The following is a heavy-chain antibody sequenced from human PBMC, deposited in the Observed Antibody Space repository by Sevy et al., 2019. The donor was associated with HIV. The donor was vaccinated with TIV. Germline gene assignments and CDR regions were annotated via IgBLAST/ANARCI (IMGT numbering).Heavy chain of an antibody. Sequence: GGFLRLCCAASGFTFSKYSMSWVRQPPGKGLEWVSTFSFGCGEINYADSVKGRFTISRDNSKSSVYLQMNNLRPEDTAVYYCARDGWTKPHDYWGQGTLVTVSS. J-gene: IGHJ4*02. D-gene: IGHD2-15*01. CDR2: FSFGCGEI. CDR1: GFTFSKYS. CDR3: ARDGWTKPHDY. V-gene: IGHV3-23*01.